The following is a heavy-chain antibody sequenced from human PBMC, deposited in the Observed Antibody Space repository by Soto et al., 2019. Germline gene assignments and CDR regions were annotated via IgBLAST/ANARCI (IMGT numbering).Heavy chain of an antibody. Sequence: ASVKVSCKASGGTFSSYAISWVRQAPGQGLEWMGGIIPIFGTANYAQKFQGRVTITADESTSTAYMELSSLRSEDTAVYYCATSYVDGYCSGGSCYRRSWFDPWGQGTLVTVSS. V-gene: IGHV1-69*13. D-gene: IGHD2-15*01. CDR3: ATSYVDGYCSGGSCYRRSWFDP. CDR2: IIPIFGTA. J-gene: IGHJ5*02. CDR1: GGTFSSYA.